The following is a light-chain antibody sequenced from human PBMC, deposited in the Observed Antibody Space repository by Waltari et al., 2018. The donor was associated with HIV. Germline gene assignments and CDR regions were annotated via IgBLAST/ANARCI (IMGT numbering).Light chain of an antibody. V-gene: IGKV3-15*01. CDR1: ESVHSN. Sequence: EILMTQSPATLSVSPGGGATLSCRASESVHSNLAWFQHKPGQAPRHLIYAASTRATGVPDRFSASGSGTDFTLTIRSLQSEDFAIYCCQQYHKRHETFGQGTKLEIK. CDR3: QQYHKRHET. J-gene: IGKJ2*01. CDR2: AAS.